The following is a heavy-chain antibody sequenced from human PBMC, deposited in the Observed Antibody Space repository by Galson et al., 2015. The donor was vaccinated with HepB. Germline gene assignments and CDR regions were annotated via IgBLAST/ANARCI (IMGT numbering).Heavy chain of an antibody. D-gene: IGHD3-16*01. Sequence: SLRLSCAASGFTVSHNYMSWVRQAPGKGLEWVSTIYSGGDTYYTESVKGRFTISKHNSTNTLYLQMSSLRPEDTAVYYCARDHPIHNYDYGRAFDIWGLGTMVTVSS. V-gene: IGHV3-53*04. CDR2: IYSGGDT. CDR3: ARDHPIHNYDYGRAFDI. J-gene: IGHJ3*02. CDR1: GFTVSHNY.